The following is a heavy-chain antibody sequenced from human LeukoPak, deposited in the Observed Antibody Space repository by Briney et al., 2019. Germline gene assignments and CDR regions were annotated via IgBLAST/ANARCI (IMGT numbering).Heavy chain of an antibody. J-gene: IGHJ4*02. Sequence: ASVKVSCKASGYTFTSYYMHWVRQAPGQGLEWMGIINPSGGSTSYAQKFQGRVTMTRDTSTSTAYMELSSLRSEDTAVYYCARASPSRNYDILTGYYFDYWGQGTLVTVSS. CDR3: ARASPSRNYDILTGYYFDY. CDR2: INPSGGST. CDR1: GYTFTSYY. D-gene: IGHD3-9*01. V-gene: IGHV1-46*01.